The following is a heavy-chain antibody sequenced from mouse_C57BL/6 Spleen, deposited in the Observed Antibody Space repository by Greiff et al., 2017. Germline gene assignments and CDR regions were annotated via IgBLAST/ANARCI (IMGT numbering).Heavy chain of an antibody. CDR2: IDPSDSYT. J-gene: IGHJ4*01. CDR1: GYTFTSYW. Sequence: VQLQQPGAELVRPGTSVKLSCKASGYTFTSYWMHWVKQRPGQGLEWIGVIDPSDSYTNYNQKFKGKATLTVDTSSSTAYMQLSSLTSEDSAVYYCASASTGIYAMDYWGQGTSVTVSS. V-gene: IGHV1-59*01. D-gene: IGHD4-1*02. CDR3: ASASTGIYAMDY.